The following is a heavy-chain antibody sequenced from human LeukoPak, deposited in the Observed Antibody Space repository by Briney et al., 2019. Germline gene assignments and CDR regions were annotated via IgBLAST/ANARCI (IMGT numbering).Heavy chain of an antibody. CDR2: ISSSSSYI. J-gene: IGHJ4*02. D-gene: IGHD2-8*01. CDR3: ARGDRLGYCTNGVCYPTDY. CDR1: GFSFSIYS. V-gene: IGHV3-21*01. Sequence: PGGSLRLSCAASGFSFSIYSMNWVRQALGKGLEWVSSISSSSSYIYYADSVKGRFTISRDNAKNSLYLQMNSLRAEDTAVYYCARGDRLGYCTNGVCYPTDYWGQGTLVTVSS.